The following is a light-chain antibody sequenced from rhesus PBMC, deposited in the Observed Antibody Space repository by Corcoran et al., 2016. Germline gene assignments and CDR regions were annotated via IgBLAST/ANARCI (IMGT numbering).Light chain of an antibody. CDR3: QHYYSTPWT. Sequence: DIQMTQSPSSLSASVGDRVTITCRASQGITNDLAWYQQQPGETPKLLIYEASSLQSGIPSRFSGSGAGTEFNLTISSLQPEDVASYYCQHYYSTPWTFGQGTKVEIK. CDR1: QGITND. J-gene: IGKJ1*01. V-gene: IGKV1-25*01. CDR2: EAS.